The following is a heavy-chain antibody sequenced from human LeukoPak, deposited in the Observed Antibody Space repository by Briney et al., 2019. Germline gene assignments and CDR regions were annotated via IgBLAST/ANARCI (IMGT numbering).Heavy chain of an antibody. CDR2: IKQDGSES. Sequence: PGGSLRLSCAASGFTFSNYWMSWVRQAPGKGLEWVANIKQDGSESKYVDSVKGRFTISSDNAKNTLYLQMNSLRAEDTALYYCARDQDAYSSGWYGVFDFWGQGSLVTVSS. CDR3: ARDQDAYSSGWYGVFDF. J-gene: IGHJ4*02. V-gene: IGHV3-7*05. D-gene: IGHD6-19*01. CDR1: GFTFSNYW.